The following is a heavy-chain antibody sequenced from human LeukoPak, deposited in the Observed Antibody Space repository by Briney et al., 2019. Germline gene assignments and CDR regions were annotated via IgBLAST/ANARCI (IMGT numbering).Heavy chain of an antibody. Sequence: SETLSLTCAVYGGSFSGYYWSWIRQPPGKGLEWIGEINHSGSTNYNPSLKSRVTISVDTSKNQFSLKLSSVTAADTAVYYCASLSLFGVVSDAFDIWGQGTMVTVSS. CDR3: ASLSLFGVVSDAFDI. CDR1: GGSFSGYY. J-gene: IGHJ3*02. V-gene: IGHV4-34*01. CDR2: INHSGST. D-gene: IGHD3-3*01.